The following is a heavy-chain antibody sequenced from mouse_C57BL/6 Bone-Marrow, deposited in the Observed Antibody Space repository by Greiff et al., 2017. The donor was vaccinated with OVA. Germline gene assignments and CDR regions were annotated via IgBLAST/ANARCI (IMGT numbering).Heavy chain of an antibody. Sequence: EVQLQQSGPGLAKPSQTLSLTCSVTGYSITSDYWNWIRKFPGNKLEYMGYISYSGSTYYNPSLKSRISITRDTSKNQYYLQLNSVTTEDTATYYCARYYYYGSSNWYFDVWGTGTTVTVSS. D-gene: IGHD1-1*01. CDR2: ISYSGST. V-gene: IGHV3-8*01. J-gene: IGHJ1*03. CDR3: ARYYYYGSSNWYFDV. CDR1: GYSITSDY.